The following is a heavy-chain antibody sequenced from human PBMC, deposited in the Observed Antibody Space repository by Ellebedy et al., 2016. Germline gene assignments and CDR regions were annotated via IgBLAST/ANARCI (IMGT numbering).Heavy chain of an antibody. D-gene: IGHD6-6*01. J-gene: IGHJ5*02. CDR3: AGFTRSSWWFDP. CDR1: GYTFNRYG. V-gene: IGHV1-18*01. Sequence: ASVKVSCKTHGYTFNRYGITWVRQAPGQGLEWMGWISAFNGDTDYAQGLQGRVTMTTDTSTSTAYMELRSLRSDDTAVYYCAGFTRSSWWFDPWGQGTLVIVSS. CDR2: ISAFNGDT.